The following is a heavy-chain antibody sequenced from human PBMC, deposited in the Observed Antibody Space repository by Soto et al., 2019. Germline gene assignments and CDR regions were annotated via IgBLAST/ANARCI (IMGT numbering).Heavy chain of an antibody. D-gene: IGHD6-19*01. CDR1: GGTFNRFT. CDR3: ARPRAGAVTGLED. Sequence: QVQLVQSGAEVKKPGSSVMVSCKASGGTFNRFTLSWVRQAPGQGLEWIGGIIPILGTTNYAQRFQGRVTITADESTSTAYMELRGLRSEDTAIYYCARPRAGAVTGLEDWGQGTLVTVSS. V-gene: IGHV1-69*01. CDR2: IIPILGTT. J-gene: IGHJ4*02.